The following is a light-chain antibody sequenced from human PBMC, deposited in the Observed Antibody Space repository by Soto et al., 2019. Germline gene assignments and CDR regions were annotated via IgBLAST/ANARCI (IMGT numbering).Light chain of an antibody. CDR3: QQYSSSPRGVT. CDR2: ATS. V-gene: IGKV3-20*01. J-gene: IGKJ4*01. CDR1: QSVSTNY. Sequence: EIVLTQSPGTLSLSPGERATLSCRASQSVSTNYLAWYQQKPGQAPRLLIGATSSRATGIPDRFSGSGSGTDFTLTITRLEPEDFAVYFCQQYSSSPRGVTFGGGIKLEI.